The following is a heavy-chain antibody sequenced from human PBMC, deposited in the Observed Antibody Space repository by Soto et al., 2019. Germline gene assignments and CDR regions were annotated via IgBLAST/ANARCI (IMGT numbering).Heavy chain of an antibody. V-gene: IGHV3-30*03. CDR1: GFSFGNYG. CDR3: ARDRAGVLLYLFDY. D-gene: IGHD2-2*02. Sequence: GGSLRLSCEASGFSFGNYGMNWVRQAPGKGLEWVAIISYDGSDKYYADPVKGRFTISRDNSKKTLYLQMNSLSAEDTAVYYCARDRAGVLLYLFDYWGQGTPVTVSS. CDR2: ISYDGSDK. J-gene: IGHJ4*02.